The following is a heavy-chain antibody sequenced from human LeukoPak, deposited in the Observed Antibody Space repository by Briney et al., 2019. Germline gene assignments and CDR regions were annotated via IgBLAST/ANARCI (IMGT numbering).Heavy chain of an antibody. Sequence: PGGSLRLSCAASGFTFSSYEMNWVRQAPVKGLEWVSYISSSGSTKYYADSVKGRFTISRGNAKNSLYLQMNSLRAEDTAVYYCARDRDIHDAFDMWGQGTMVTVSS. CDR1: GFTFSSYE. CDR2: ISSSGSTK. V-gene: IGHV3-48*03. D-gene: IGHD5-24*01. CDR3: ARDRDIHDAFDM. J-gene: IGHJ3*02.